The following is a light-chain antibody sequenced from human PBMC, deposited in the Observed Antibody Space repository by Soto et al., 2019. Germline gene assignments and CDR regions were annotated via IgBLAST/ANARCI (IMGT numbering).Light chain of an antibody. Sequence: VWPQSPGTLSLSPGERATLSCRASQSVSSTHLAWYQQKPGQAPSLLIYCASTRATGIPDRFSGSGSGTDFSLTISRLEPEDFAVYYCQQCGNSPWTFGQGTKVHIK. CDR3: QQCGNSPWT. CDR1: QSVSSTH. CDR2: CAS. V-gene: IGKV3-20*01. J-gene: IGKJ1*01.